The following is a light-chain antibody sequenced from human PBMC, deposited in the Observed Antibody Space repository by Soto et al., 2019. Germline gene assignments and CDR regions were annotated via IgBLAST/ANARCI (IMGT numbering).Light chain of an antibody. CDR2: DAS. J-gene: IGKJ1*01. CDR3: QEYGSSRRT. Sequence: EIVLTQSPGTLSLSPGEKATLSCRASQSVSSSYLAWYQQKPGQAPRLLIYDASSRATGIPDRFSGSGSGTDFTLTISRLEPEDVAVYYCQEYGSSRRTLGQGTKVDIK. CDR1: QSVSSSY. V-gene: IGKV3-20*01.